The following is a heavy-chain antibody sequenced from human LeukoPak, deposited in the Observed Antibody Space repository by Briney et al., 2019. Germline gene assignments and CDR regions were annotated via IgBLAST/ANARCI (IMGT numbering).Heavy chain of an antibody. Sequence: PSETLSLTCTVSGGSISSGSYYWSWIRQPAGKRLEWIGRIYTSGSTNYNPSLKSRVTISVDTSKNQFSLKLSSVTAADTAVYYCAGHGSGWYSFDYWGQGTLVTVSS. CDR1: GGSISSGSYY. D-gene: IGHD6-19*01. J-gene: IGHJ4*02. CDR3: AGHGSGWYSFDY. V-gene: IGHV4-61*02. CDR2: IYTSGST.